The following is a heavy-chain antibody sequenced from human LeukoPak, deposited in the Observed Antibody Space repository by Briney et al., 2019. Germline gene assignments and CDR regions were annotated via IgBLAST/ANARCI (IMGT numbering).Heavy chain of an antibody. CDR3: ARVGFLEWLSLTVTNYYYGMDV. Sequence: GASVKVSCKASGYTFTGYYMHWVRQAPGQGLEWMGWINPNSGGTNYAQKFQGRVTMTRGTSISTAYMELSRLRSDDTAVYYCARVGFLEWLSLTVTNYYYGMDVWGQGTTVTVSS. J-gene: IGHJ6*02. D-gene: IGHD3-3*02. CDR1: GYTFTGYY. V-gene: IGHV1-2*02. CDR2: INPNSGGT.